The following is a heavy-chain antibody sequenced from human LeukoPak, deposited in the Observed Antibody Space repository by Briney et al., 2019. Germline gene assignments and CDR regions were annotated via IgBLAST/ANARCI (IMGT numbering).Heavy chain of an antibody. D-gene: IGHD2-2*01. V-gene: IGHV3-48*02. J-gene: IGHJ4*02. CDR3: ARVTRYCSSSSCWTHFDC. CDR1: GFTFSSYS. Sequence: PGGSLRLSCAASGFTFSSYSMNWVRQAPGKGLEWVSYISSSSSTIYYADSVKGRFTISRDNAKNSLYLQMNSLRDGDTAVYYCARVTRYCSSSSCWTHFDCWGQGTLVTVSS. CDR2: ISSSSSTI.